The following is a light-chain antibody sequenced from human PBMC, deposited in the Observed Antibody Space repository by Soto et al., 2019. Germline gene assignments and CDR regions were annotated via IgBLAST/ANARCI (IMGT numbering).Light chain of an antibody. Sequence: DIQMTQSPSSLSASVGDRVTITCRASQNIINYLNWYQQKPGKAPNLLIYSASSLQTGVPSRFSGSGSGTDFTLTISSLQTADFATYFCQQTYSTPTFGQGTKVEIK. CDR2: SAS. CDR1: QNIINY. J-gene: IGKJ1*01. CDR3: QQTYSTPT. V-gene: IGKV1-39*01.